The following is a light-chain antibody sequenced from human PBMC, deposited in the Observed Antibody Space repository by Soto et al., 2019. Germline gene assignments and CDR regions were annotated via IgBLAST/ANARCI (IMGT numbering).Light chain of an antibody. CDR2: EVS. Sequence: QSALTQPASVSVSPGQSITISCTGNSSDVGGYNYVSWYQHHSGKAPKVMIYEVSTRPSGISNRFSGSKAGNTASLTISGLQAEDEADYYCSSYTSSSPLVFGGGTKLTVL. CDR1: SSDVGGYNY. V-gene: IGLV2-14*01. CDR3: SSYTSSSPLV. J-gene: IGLJ2*01.